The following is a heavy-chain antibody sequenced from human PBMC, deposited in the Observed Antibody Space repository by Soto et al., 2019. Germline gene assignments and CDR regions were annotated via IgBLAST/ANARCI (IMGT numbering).Heavy chain of an antibody. Sequence: QVQLQQWGAGLLKPSETLSLTCAVYGGSFSAYSWSWIRQPPGKGLAWIGEINHRGSTNYNSSLKSRVIISVDKSKNQFSLKLSSVTAADTAVYYCARAQLLYNWFDPWGQGTRVTVSS. D-gene: IGHD2-2*01. CDR1: GGSFSAYS. V-gene: IGHV4-34*01. CDR2: INHRGST. CDR3: ARAQLLYNWFDP. J-gene: IGHJ5*02.